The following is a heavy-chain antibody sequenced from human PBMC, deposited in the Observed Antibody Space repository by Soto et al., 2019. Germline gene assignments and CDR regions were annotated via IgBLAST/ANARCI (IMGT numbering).Heavy chain of an antibody. CDR1: GFTFSSHW. D-gene: IGHD2-15*01. CDR2: VNHDGSVT. Sequence: GGSLRLSCAASGFTFSSHWMHWVRQAPGKGLVWVSPVNHDGSVTNYSDSVRGRFSILRDNAKNMVSLQMNSLRGEDTALYYCARVCGLPRCPYYFECWGHGALVTVSS. V-gene: IGHV3-74*01. J-gene: IGHJ4*01. CDR3: ARVCGLPRCPYYFEC.